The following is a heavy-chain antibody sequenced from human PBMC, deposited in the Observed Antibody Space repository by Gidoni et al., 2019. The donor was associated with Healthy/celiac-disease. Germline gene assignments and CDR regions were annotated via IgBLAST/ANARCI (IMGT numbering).Heavy chain of an antibody. D-gene: IGHD2-2*01. J-gene: IGHJ5*02. CDR1: GYTCTRYY. Sequence: QVQLVQSGAEVKKTGASVKVACKASGYTCTRYYRHWVRQAPGHGLEWMGIINPSGGSTSYAQKFQGRVTMTRDTSTSSVYMELSSLRSDDTAVYYCAVVVMATLRWFDPWGQGTLVTVSS. CDR3: AVVVMATLRWFDP. V-gene: IGHV1-46*01. CDR2: INPSGGST.